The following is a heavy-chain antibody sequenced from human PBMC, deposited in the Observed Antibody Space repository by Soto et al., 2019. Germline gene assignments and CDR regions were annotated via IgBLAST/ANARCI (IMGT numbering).Heavy chain of an antibody. D-gene: IGHD6-13*01. CDR2: IYYSGST. J-gene: IGHJ5*02. CDR3: ARMASSNWFDP. CDR1: GGSISSYY. V-gene: IGHV4-59*01. Sequence: QVQLQESGPGLVKPSETLSLTCTVSGGSISSYYWSWIRQPPGKGLEWIGYIYYSGSTNYNPSLKSRVTISVDTSKNQFSLKLSSVTAADTAVYYCARMASSNWFDPWGQGTLVTVSS.